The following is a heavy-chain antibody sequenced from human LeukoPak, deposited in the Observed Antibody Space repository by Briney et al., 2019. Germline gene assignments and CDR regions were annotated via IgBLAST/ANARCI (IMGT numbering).Heavy chain of an antibody. CDR3: ARRGLYSSGWPRYDGFDI. CDR1: GYSFSDHY. V-gene: IGHV3-53*01. CDR2: IYSGGNT. D-gene: IGHD6-19*01. J-gene: IGHJ3*02. Sequence: PGGSLRLSCAASGYSFSDHYMDWVRQAPGKGLQWVSDIYSGGNTYHADSVKGRFTLSRDNSKNTLYLQMNSLRAEDTAVYYCARRGLYSSGWPRYDGFDIWGQGTMVTVSA.